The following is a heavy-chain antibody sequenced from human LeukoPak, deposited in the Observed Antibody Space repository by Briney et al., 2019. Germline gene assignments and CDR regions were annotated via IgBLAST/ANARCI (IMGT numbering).Heavy chain of an antibody. V-gene: IGHV3-53*01. CDR3: ARDRSDGFDY. CDR2: IYSGGST. CDR1: GFTVSSNY. J-gene: IGHJ4*02. Sequence: PGGSLRLSCAASGFTVSSNYMSWVRQAPGKGLEWVSVIYSGGSTYYVDSVKGRFTISRDNSKNTLYLQMNSLRTEDTAVYYCARDRSDGFDYWGQGTLVTVSS.